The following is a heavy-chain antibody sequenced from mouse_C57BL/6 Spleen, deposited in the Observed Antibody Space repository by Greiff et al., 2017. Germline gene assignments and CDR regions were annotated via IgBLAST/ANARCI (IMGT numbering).Heavy chain of an antibody. D-gene: IGHD1-1*01. V-gene: IGHV1-4*01. Sequence: QVQLKQSGAELARPGASVKMSCKASGYTFTSYTMHWVKQRPGQGLEWIGYINPSSGYTKYNQKFKDKATLTADKSSSTAYMQLSSLTSEDSAVYYCARGYYYGSSYDYAMDYWGQGTSVTVSS. CDR1: GYTFTSYT. CDR2: INPSSGYT. J-gene: IGHJ4*01. CDR3: ARGYYYGSSYDYAMDY.